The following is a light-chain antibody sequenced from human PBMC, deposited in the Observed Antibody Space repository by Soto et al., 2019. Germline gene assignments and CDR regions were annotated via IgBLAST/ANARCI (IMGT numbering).Light chain of an antibody. CDR1: QSISSW. CDR2: DAS. CDR3: QQRSNWPPRLT. J-gene: IGKJ4*01. V-gene: IGKV1-5*01. Sequence: DIQVSQSPSTLSASVGDRVTFTCRASQSISSWLAWYQQKPGKAPKPLLYDASTLQSGVPSRFSGSGSGTDFTLTISSLEPEDFAVYYCQQRSNWPPRLTFGGGTKVDIK.